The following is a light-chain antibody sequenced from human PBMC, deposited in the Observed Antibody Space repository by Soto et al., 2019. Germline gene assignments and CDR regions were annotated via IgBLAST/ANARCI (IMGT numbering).Light chain of an antibody. CDR3: HQRQRWPRT. Sequence: EILFTQSPGTLPLSPGERATLSCRASQSVTTNLAWYQQKPGQAPRLIIYEASNRAAGIPARFSGSGSGTDFTLTITSLEPEDFAFYYCHQRQRWPRTFGQGTKVDIK. J-gene: IGKJ1*01. CDR1: QSVTTN. V-gene: IGKV3-11*01. CDR2: EAS.